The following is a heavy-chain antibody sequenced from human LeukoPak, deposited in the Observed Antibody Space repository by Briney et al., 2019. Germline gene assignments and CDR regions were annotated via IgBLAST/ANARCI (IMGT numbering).Heavy chain of an antibody. V-gene: IGHV3-66*02. CDR2: IYSGGST. Sequence: GGSLRLSCAASGFTVSSNYMSWVRQAPGKGLEWVSVIYSGGSTYYADSVKGRFTISRDNSKNTLYLQMNSLRAEDTAVYYCAKDPQSHYYGSGRTGNWFDPWGQGTLVTVSS. CDR3: AKDPQSHYYGSGRTGNWFDP. J-gene: IGHJ5*02. D-gene: IGHD3-10*01. CDR1: GFTVSSNY.